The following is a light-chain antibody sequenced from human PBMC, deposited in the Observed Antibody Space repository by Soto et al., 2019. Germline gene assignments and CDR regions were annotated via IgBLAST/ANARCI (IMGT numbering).Light chain of an antibody. Sequence: QSALTQPASVSGSPGQSITISCTGTSSDVGSYNLVSWYQQHPGKAPKLMIYEGSKRPSGVSNRFSGSKSGNTASLTISELQAEDEADYYCCSYADSNTFTFGTGTKLTVL. J-gene: IGLJ1*01. CDR1: SSDVGSYNL. CDR2: EGS. V-gene: IGLV2-23*03. CDR3: CSYADSNTFT.